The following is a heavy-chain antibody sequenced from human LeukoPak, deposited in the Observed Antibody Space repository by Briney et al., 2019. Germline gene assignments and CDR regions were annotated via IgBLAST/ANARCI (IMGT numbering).Heavy chain of an antibody. J-gene: IGHJ4*02. V-gene: IGHV4-61*02. CDR2: IYTSGST. Sequence: PSETLSLTCTVSGGSVSSGSYYWIWIRQPAGKGLEWIGRIYTSGSTNYNPSLKSRVTISLDTSKNQFSLNLSSVTAADTAVYYCARSIVGATFPLGYWGQGALLTVSS. D-gene: IGHD1-26*01. CDR1: GGSVSSGSYY. CDR3: ARSIVGATFPLGY.